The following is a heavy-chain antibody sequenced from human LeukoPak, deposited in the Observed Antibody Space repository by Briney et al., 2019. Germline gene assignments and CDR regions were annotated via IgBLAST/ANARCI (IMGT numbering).Heavy chain of an antibody. V-gene: IGHV1-69*13. J-gene: IGHJ5*02. CDR3: ARDVTYYGSGSYWGPYSWFDP. CDR2: IIPIFGTA. CDR1: GGTFSSYA. Sequence: GASVRVSCKASGGTFSSYAISWVRQAPEQGLEWMGGIIPIFGTANYAQKFQGRVTITADESTSTAYMELSSLRSEDTAVYYCARDVTYYGSGSYWGPYSWFDPWGQGTLVTVSS. D-gene: IGHD3-10*01.